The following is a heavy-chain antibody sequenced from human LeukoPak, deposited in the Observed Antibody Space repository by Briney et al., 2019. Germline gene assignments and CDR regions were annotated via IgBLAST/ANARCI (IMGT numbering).Heavy chain of an antibody. CDR3: ARHRAWHDILTGYLGDY. CDR2: IYYSGST. D-gene: IGHD3-9*01. CDR1: GGSISSSSYY. J-gene: IGHJ4*02. Sequence: SETLSLTCTVSGGSISSSSYYWGWIRQPPGKGLEWIGSIYYSGSTYYNPSLKSRVTISVDTSKNQFSLKLSSVTAADTAVYYCARHRAWHDILTGYLGDYWGQGTLVTVSS. V-gene: IGHV4-39*01.